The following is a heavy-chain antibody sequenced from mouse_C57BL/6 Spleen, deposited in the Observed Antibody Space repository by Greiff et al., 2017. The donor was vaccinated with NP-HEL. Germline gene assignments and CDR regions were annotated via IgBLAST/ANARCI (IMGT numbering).Heavy chain of an antibody. V-gene: IGHV2-2*01. CDR3: ASQNYDYDGGYFDD. Sequence: VQLVESGPGLVQPSQSLSITCTVSGFSLTSYGVHWVRQSPGKGLEWLGVIWSGGSTDYNAAFISRLSISKDNSKSQVFFKMNSLQADDTAIYYCASQNYDYDGGYFDDWGQGTTLTVSS. J-gene: IGHJ2*01. D-gene: IGHD2-4*01. CDR1: GFSLTSYG. CDR2: IWSGGST.